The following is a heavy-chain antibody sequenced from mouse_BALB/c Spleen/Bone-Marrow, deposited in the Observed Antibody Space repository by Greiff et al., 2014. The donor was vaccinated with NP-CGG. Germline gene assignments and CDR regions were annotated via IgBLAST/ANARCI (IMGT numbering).Heavy chain of an antibody. CDR1: GYSFTGYY. CDR2: IYPYNGVS. Sequence: VQLQQPGPELVKPGASVKISCKASGYSFTGYYMHWVKQSHGNSLDWIGYIYPYNGVSGYNQEFKGKATLTVDKSSSTAYMELRSLTSDDSAVYYCESRGEYFDVWGAGTTVTVSS. V-gene: IGHV1-31*01. CDR3: ESRGEYFDV. J-gene: IGHJ1*01.